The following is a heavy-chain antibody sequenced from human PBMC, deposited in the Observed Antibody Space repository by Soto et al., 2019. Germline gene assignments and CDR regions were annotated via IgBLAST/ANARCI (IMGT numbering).Heavy chain of an antibody. J-gene: IGHJ4*02. V-gene: IGHV3-48*01. D-gene: IGHD6-13*01. CDR2: ISSSSSTI. CDR1: GFTFSSYS. CDR3: TRLLSSSSDY. Sequence: GGSLRLSCAASGFTFSSYSMNWVRQAPGKGLEWVSYISSSSSTIYYADSVKGRFTISRDNSKNTLYLQMNSLKTEDTAVYYCTRLLSSSSDYWGQGTLVTVSS.